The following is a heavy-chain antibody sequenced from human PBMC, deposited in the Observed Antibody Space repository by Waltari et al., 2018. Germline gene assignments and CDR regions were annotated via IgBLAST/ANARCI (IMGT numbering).Heavy chain of an antibody. V-gene: IGHV4-34*01. J-gene: IGHJ4*02. Sequence: QLQLQQWGAGLLKPSATPALTCAVYGGCLNAYYWTWLRQAPGKGLEWSGEINHVVDTNYNPSLKSRVTILIDASKNQFSLKLSSMTAADTAIYYCASRIGGITPLTGWGQGTPVIVSS. CDR1: GGCLNAYY. CDR3: ASRIGGITPLTG. CDR2: INHVVDT. D-gene: IGHD1-26*01.